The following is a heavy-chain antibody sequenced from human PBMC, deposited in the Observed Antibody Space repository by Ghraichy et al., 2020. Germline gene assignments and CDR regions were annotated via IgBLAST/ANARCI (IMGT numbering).Heavy chain of an antibody. CDR3: AKGSYCSSTSCYLAPSLRTDYYYYGMDV. CDR1: GFTFSSYA. Sequence: GGSLRLSCAASGFTFSSYAMSWVRQAPGKGLEWVSAISGSGGSTYYADSVKGRFTISRDNSKNTLYLQMNSLRAEDTAVYYCAKGSYCSSTSCYLAPSLRTDYYYYGMDVWGQGTTVTVSS. V-gene: IGHV3-23*01. J-gene: IGHJ6*02. CDR2: ISGSGGST. D-gene: IGHD2-2*01.